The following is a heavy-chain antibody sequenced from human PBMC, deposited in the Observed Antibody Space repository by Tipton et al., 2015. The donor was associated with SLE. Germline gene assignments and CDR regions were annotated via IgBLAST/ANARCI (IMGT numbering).Heavy chain of an antibody. CDR1: GFTVSSKY. Sequence: GSLRLSCAASGFTVSSKYMSWVRQAPGKGLQWVSVIYSGGSTYYADSVKGRFTISRHNSKNTLYLQMNSLRAEDTAVYYCAREGSAAGRYFDLWGRGTLVTVSS. CDR3: AREGSAAGRYFDL. CDR2: IYSGGST. V-gene: IGHV3-53*04. J-gene: IGHJ2*01. D-gene: IGHD6-13*01.